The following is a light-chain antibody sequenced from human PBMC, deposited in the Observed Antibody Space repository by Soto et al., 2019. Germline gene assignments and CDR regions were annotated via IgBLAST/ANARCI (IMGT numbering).Light chain of an antibody. Sequence: QSALTQPRSVSGSPGQSVTISCTGTSSDVDDYNYVSWYQQHPDTAPKLMIYDVTKRPSGVPDRLSGSKSGNTASLTISGLQAEDEADYYCCSYAGGYVFEVIFGGGTKLTVL. CDR2: DVT. V-gene: IGLV2-11*01. CDR1: SSDVDDYNY. J-gene: IGLJ2*01. CDR3: CSYAGGYVFEVI.